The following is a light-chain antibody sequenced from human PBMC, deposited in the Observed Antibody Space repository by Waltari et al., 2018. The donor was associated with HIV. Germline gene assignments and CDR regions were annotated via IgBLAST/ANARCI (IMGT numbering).Light chain of an antibody. CDR2: EVT. CDR3: SSYTSSSTLEV. CDR1: TSNVGCCQY. J-gene: IGLJ1*01. Sequence: QSALPQPASVSGSHAQTITSSGTGTTSNVGCCQYVYWYQQNAGHAPKLIIYEVTNRPSGISNRFSGTKSGNTASLIITGLQAEDEADYYCSSYTSSSTLEVFGSGTKVTV. V-gene: IGLV2-14*01.